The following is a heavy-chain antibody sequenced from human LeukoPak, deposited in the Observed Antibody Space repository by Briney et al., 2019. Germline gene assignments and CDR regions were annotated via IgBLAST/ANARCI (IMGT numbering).Heavy chain of an antibody. CDR1: GGTFSSYA. J-gene: IGHJ6*03. Sequence: SVKVSCKASGGTFSSYAISWVRQAPGQGLEWMGGIIPIFGTANYAQKVQGRVTITADESTTTAYMELSSLRSEDTAVYYCAEGAVAGTRLRYYYYYMDVWGKGTTVTISS. CDR3: AEGAVAGTRLRYYYYYMDV. V-gene: IGHV1-69*13. CDR2: IIPIFGTA. D-gene: IGHD6-19*01.